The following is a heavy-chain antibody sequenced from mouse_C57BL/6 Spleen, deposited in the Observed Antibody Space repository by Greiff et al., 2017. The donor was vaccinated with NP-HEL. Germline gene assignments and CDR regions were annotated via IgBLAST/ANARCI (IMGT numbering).Heavy chain of an antibody. V-gene: IGHV1-81*01. CDR2: IYPRSGNT. CDR3: ARLDITTVVAD. CDR1: GYTFTSYG. Sequence: QVQLQQSGAELARPGASVKLSCKASGYTFTSYGISWVKQRTGQGLEWIGEIYPRSGNTYYNEKFKGKATMTADKSSSTAYMELRSLTSEDSAVYFCARLDITTVVADWGQGTTLTVSS. J-gene: IGHJ2*01. D-gene: IGHD1-1*01.